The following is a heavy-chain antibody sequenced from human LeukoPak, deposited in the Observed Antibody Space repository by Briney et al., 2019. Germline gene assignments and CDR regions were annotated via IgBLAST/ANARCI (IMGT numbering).Heavy chain of an antibody. CDR3: AKNLRTSVAAFEY. CDR1: GFTFSSYA. J-gene: IGHJ4*02. D-gene: IGHD6-19*01. V-gene: IGHV3-23*01. Sequence: GGSLRLSCAASGFTFSSYAMSWVRQAPGKGLEWVSAISGSGGSTYYADSVKGRFTISRDNSKNTLYLQMNRLTAEDTAVYYCAKNLRTSVAAFEYWGQGTLVTVSS. CDR2: ISGSGGST.